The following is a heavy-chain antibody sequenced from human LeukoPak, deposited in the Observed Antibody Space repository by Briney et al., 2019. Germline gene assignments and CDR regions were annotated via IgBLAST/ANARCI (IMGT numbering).Heavy chain of an antibody. J-gene: IGHJ4*02. V-gene: IGHV4-4*02. CDR1: GGSISSSNW. CDR3: ARDILSSGYGY. D-gene: IGHD3-22*01. CDR2: IYHSGST. Sequence: SETLSLTCAVSGGSISSSNWWSWVRQPPGKGLEWIGEIYHSGSTNYNPSLKSRVTLSVDKSKNQFSLKLSSVTAADTAVYYCARDILSSGYGYWGQGTLVTVSS.